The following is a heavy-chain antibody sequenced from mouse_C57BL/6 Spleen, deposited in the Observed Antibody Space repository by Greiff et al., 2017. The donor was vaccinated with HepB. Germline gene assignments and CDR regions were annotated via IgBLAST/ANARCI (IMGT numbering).Heavy chain of an antibody. J-gene: IGHJ4*01. CDR3: GRGLLRHYALDY. CDR1: GFTFSDYG. CDR2: ISSCSSTI. D-gene: IGHD2-3*01. Sequence: EVKLVEPGGGLVKPGGSLKLSCAASGFTFSDYGMHWVRQAPEKGLEWVAYISSCSSTIYYADTMKGRFTISRDNAKNTLFLQMTSLRSEDTAMYCGGRGLLRHYALDYWGKGTSVTVSS. V-gene: IGHV5-17*01.